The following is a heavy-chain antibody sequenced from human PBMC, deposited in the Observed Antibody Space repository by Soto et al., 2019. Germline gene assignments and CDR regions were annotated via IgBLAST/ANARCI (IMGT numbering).Heavy chain of an antibody. V-gene: IGHV4-59*01. D-gene: IGHD4-17*01. CDR1: GGSISSYY. CDR3: ARKFYYGDYINWFAP. J-gene: IGHJ5*02. Sequence: SETLSLTCTVSGGSISSYYWSWIRQPPGKGLEWIGYIYYSGSTNYNPSLKSRVTISVDTSKNQFSLKLSSVTAADTAVYYCARKFYYGDYINWFAPWGQGTLVTVSS. CDR2: IYYSGST.